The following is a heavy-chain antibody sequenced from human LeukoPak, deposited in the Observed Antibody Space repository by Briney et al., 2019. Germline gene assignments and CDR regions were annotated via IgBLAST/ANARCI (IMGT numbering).Heavy chain of an antibody. CDR3: ARASTIYRNWFDP. CDR2: IYYSGST. V-gene: IGHV4-31*03. J-gene: IGHJ5*02. D-gene: IGHD5/OR15-5a*01. Sequence: PSQTLSLTCTVSGGSISSGGYSWSWIRQHPGKGLEWIGYIYYSGSTYYNPSLKSRVTISVDTSKNQFSLKLSSVTAADTAVYYCARASTIYRNWFDPWGQGTLVTVSS. CDR1: GGSISSGGYS.